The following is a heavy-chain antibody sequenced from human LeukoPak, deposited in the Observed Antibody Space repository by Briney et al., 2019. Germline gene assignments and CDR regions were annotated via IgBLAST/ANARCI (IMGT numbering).Heavy chain of an antibody. CDR1: GGSFSGYY. D-gene: IGHD3-22*01. CDR2: IYYSGST. Sequence: SETLSLTCAVYGGSFSGYYWSWIRQHPGKGLEWIGYIYYSGSTYYNPSLKSRVTISVDTSKNQFSLKLSSVTAADTAVYYCARGNYYYDSSGPTRDWGQGTLVTVSS. V-gene: IGHV4-31*11. CDR3: ARGNYYYDSSGPTRD. J-gene: IGHJ4*02.